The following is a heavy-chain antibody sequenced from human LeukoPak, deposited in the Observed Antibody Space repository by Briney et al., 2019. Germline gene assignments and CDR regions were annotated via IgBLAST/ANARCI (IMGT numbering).Heavy chain of an antibody. V-gene: IGHV4-59*01. CDR2: IYYSGST. Sequence: SETLSLTCTVSGGSISSYYWSWIRQPPGKGLEWIGYIYYSGSTNYNPSLKSRVTVSVDTSKNQFSLKLSSVTAADTAVYYCARVGLLWFGEPYYYGMDVWGQGTTVTVSS. D-gene: IGHD3-10*01. CDR1: GGSISSYY. CDR3: ARVGLLWFGEPYYYGMDV. J-gene: IGHJ6*02.